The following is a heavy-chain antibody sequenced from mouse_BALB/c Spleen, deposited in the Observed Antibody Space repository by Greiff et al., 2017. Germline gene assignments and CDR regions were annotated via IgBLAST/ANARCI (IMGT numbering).Heavy chain of an antibody. CDR2: IWAGGST. CDR1: GFSLTSYG. Sequence: VQLVESGPGLVAPSQSLSLSCTASGFSLTSYGVHWVRQPPGKGLEWLGVIWAGGSTNYNSALMSRLSISKDNSKSQVFLKMNRLQTDDTAMYYCARDPDGYLAYWGQGTLVTVSA. CDR3: ARDPDGYLAY. J-gene: IGHJ3*01. V-gene: IGHV2-9*02. D-gene: IGHD2-3*01.